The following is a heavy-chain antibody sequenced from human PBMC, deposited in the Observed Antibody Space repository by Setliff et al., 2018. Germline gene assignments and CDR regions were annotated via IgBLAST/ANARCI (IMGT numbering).Heavy chain of an antibody. CDR3: ARHDARGYYYYMDV. Sequence: PSETLSLTCTVSGGSISSGVYYWGWIRQPPGKGLEWIGSIYYSGTTYYNPSLKSPVTISIGTSKNQFSLKLSSVTAADTAIYYCARHDARGYYYYMDVWGEGTTVTVSS. CDR1: GGSISSGVYY. V-gene: IGHV4-39*01. D-gene: IGHD3-10*01. CDR2: IYYSGTT. J-gene: IGHJ6*03.